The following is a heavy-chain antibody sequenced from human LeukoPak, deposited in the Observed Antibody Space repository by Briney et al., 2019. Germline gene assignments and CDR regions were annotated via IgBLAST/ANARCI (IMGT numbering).Heavy chain of an antibody. V-gene: IGHV4-34*01. J-gene: IGHJ6*02. Sequence: SETLSLTCAVYGGSFSGYYWSWIRQPPGKGLEWIGEINHSGSTNYNPSLKSRVTISVDTSKNQFSLKLSSVTAADTAVYYCARYSPRVYYGMDVWAKGPRSPSP. CDR3: ARYSPRVYYGMDV. CDR2: INHSGST. CDR1: GGSFSGYY. D-gene: IGHD1-26*01.